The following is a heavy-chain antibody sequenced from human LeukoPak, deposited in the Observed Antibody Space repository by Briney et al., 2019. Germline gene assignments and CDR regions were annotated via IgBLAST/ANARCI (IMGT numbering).Heavy chain of an antibody. CDR1: GDSISSGYY. D-gene: IGHD3-10*01. CDR3: VRGSQYYGSWCLDSFDF. V-gene: IGHV4-38-2*02. CDR2: IYHSGST. Sequence: SETLSLTCRVSGDSISSGYYWGWIRQSPGKGLEWIGSIYHSGSTNYNPSLQTRVTISADTSKNRISLKLRSVTAADTAVYYCVRGSQYYGSWCLDSFDFWGQGTMVTVSS. J-gene: IGHJ3*01.